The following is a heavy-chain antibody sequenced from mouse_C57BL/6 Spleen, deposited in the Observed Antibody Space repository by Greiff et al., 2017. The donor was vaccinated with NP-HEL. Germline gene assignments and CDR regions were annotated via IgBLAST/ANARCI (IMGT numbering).Heavy chain of an antibody. J-gene: IGHJ4*01. CDR1: GFTFSSYA. CDR3: TREGGYDGVYYAMDY. V-gene: IGHV5-9-1*02. D-gene: IGHD2-2*01. Sequence: EVQGVESGEGLVKPGGSLKLSCAASGFTFSSYAMSWVRQTPEKRLEWVAYISSGGDYIYYADTVKGRFTISRDNARNTLYLQMSSLKSEDTAMYYCTREGGYDGVYYAMDYWGQGTSVTVSS. CDR2: ISSGGDYI.